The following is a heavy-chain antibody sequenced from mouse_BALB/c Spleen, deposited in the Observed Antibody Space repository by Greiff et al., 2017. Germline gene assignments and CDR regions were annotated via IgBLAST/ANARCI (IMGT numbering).Heavy chain of an antibody. D-gene: IGHD2-2*01. CDR1: GYTFTSHW. V-gene: IGHV1-69*02. J-gene: IGHJ2*01. Sequence: QVQLQQPGAELVKPGASVKLSCKASGYTFTSHWMHWVKQRPGQGLEWIGEIDPSDSYTNYNQKFKGKATLTVDKSSSTAYMQLSSLTSEDSAVYYCAKGLRPDYWGQGTTLTVSS. CDR3: AKGLRPDY. CDR2: IDPSDSYT.